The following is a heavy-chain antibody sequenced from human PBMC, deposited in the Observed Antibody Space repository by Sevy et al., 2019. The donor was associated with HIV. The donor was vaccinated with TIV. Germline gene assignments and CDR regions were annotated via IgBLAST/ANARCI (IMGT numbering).Heavy chain of an antibody. CDR1: GFTFSSYW. V-gene: IGHV3-74*01. Sequence: GGYLRLSCAASGFTFSSYWMHWVRQAPGKGLVWVSRINSDGSSTSYADSVKGRFTISRDNAKNTLYLQMNSLRSEDTAVYYCARDKGSSRWIDAFDIWGQGTPVAVSS. CDR3: ARDKGSSRWIDAFDI. CDR2: INSDGSST. D-gene: IGHD6-13*01. J-gene: IGHJ3*02.